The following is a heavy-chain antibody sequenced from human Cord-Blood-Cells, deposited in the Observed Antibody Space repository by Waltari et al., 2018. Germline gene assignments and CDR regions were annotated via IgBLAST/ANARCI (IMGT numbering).Heavy chain of an antibody. J-gene: IGHJ4*02. V-gene: IGHV4-39*01. CDR2: IYYSGRT. D-gene: IGHD4-17*01. Sequence: QLQLQESGPGLVKPSETLSLTCTVSGSSISSSSYYWAWIRQPPGKGLEWIGRIYYSGRTNPTPSLKMRVTISVDTSKNQFSLKLRSVTAADTAVYYCARHSGDYAIFDYGGQGTLVTVSS. CDR3: ARHSGDYAIFDY. CDR1: GSSISSSSYY.